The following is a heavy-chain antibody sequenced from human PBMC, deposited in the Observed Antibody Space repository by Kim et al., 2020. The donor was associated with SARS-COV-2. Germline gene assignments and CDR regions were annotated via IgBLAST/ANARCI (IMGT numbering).Heavy chain of an antibody. V-gene: IGHV3-74*01. CDR2: RTT. CDR3: ARQSAGAFDY. D-gene: IGHD3-10*01. Sequence: RTTPYTDSVKGRFTFSRDNAKNTVYVQMNSLRAEDTAVYYCARQSAGAFDYWGQGTLVTVSS. J-gene: IGHJ4*02.